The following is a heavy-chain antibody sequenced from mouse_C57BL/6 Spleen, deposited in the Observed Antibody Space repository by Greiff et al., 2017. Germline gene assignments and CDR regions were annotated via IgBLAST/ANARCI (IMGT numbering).Heavy chain of an antibody. V-gene: IGHV5-4*03. CDR1: GFTFSSYA. D-gene: IGHD2-5*01. Sequence: EVTLVESGGGLVKPGGSLKLSCAASGFTFSSYAMSWVRQTPEKRLEWVATISDGGSYTYYPDNVKGRFTISRDNAKNNLYLQMSHLKSEDTAMYYCARVNSNYWYFDVWGTGTTVTVSS. CDR2: ISDGGSYT. CDR3: ARVNSNYWYFDV. J-gene: IGHJ1*03.